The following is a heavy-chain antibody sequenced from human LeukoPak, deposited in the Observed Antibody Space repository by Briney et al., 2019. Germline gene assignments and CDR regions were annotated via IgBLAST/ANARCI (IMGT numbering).Heavy chain of an antibody. Sequence: GASVKVSCKASGYTFTGYYMHWVRQAPGQGLEWMGWINPNSGGTNYAQKFQGRVSMTRDTSISTAYMELSGLRSDNTAVYYCARVKSAGRDYFDYWGQGTLATVSS. CDR1: GYTFTGYY. CDR2: INPNSGGT. V-gene: IGHV1-2*02. J-gene: IGHJ4*02. D-gene: IGHD3-10*01. CDR3: ARVKSAGRDYFDY.